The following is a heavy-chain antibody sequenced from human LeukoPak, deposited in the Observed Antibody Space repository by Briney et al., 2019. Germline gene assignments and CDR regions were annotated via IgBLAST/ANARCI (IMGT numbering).Heavy chain of an antibody. J-gene: IGHJ4*02. CDR3: ARAGQEDYLWGTYRDDY. CDR2: MNPNSGNT. V-gene: IGHV1-8*01. D-gene: IGHD3-16*02. Sequence: GASVKVSCKASGYTFTSYDIIWVRQATGQGLVWMGWMNPNSGNTGYAQKLQGRVTMTRNTSTSTAYMELSSLRSEDTAIYYCARAGQEDYLWGTYRDDYWGQGTLVTVSS. CDR1: GYTFTSYD.